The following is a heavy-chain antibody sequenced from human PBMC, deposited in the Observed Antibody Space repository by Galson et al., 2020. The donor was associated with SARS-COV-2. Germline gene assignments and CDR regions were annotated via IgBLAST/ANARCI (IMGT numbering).Heavy chain of an antibody. Sequence: GGSLRLSCAASGFTFSSYSMNWVRQAPGKGLEWVSSVSSSSSYKYYADSVWGRFTISRDNAENSLYLQMNSLRAEDAAVYYCARDLRGISPDALDLWCQGTMVTVSS. CDR3: ARDLRGISPDALDL. CDR2: VSSSSSYK. J-gene: IGHJ3*01. CDR1: GFTFSSYS. D-gene: IGHD3-16*01. V-gene: IGHV3-21*01.